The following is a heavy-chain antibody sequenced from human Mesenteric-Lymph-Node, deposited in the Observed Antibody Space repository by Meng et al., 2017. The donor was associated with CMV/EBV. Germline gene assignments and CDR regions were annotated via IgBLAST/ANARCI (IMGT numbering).Heavy chain of an antibody. CDR2: IYYSGST. CDR3: ARVHSTSWYMGFFDY. Sequence: SETLSLTCSVSGGSISSYYWGWIRQPPGKGLEWIGYIYYSGSTNYNPSLKSRVTISVDTSKNQFSLKLSSVTAADTAVYYCARVHSTSWYMGFFDYWGQGTLVTVSS. V-gene: IGHV4-59*01. D-gene: IGHD6-13*01. J-gene: IGHJ4*02. CDR1: GGSISSYY.